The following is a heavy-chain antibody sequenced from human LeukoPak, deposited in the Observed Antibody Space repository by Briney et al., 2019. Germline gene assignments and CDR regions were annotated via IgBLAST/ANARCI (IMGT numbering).Heavy chain of an antibody. Sequence: PSETLSLTCTVSGGSISSYYWNWIRQPPGRGLDWIGYIYYSGSTNYNPSLKSRVTISVDTSKNQFSLKLSSVTAADTAVYYCARAVGVAGLYYFDYWGQGTLVTVSS. CDR1: GGSISSYY. D-gene: IGHD2-15*01. CDR2: IYYSGST. V-gene: IGHV4-59*08. CDR3: ARAVGVAGLYYFDY. J-gene: IGHJ4*02.